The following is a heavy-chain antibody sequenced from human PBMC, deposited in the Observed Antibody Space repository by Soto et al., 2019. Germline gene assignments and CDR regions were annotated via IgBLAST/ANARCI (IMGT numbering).Heavy chain of an antibody. J-gene: IGHJ4*02. D-gene: IGHD3-3*01. CDR2: IYSGGST. Sequence: GGSLRLSCAASGFTVSSNYMSWVRQAPGKGLEWVSVIYSGGSTYYADSVKGRFTISRHNSKNTLYLQMNSLRAEDTAVYYCASGRFLEWLLPPFDYWGQGTLVTVSS. CDR3: ASGRFLEWLLPPFDY. V-gene: IGHV3-53*04. CDR1: GFTVSSNY.